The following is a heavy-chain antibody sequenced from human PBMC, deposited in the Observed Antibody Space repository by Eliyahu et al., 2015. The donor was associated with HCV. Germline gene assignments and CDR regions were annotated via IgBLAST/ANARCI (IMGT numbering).Heavy chain of an antibody. Sequence: EVQLVESGGGLIQPGGSLRLSXAASGFTVSSNYMTWVRQAPGKGLEWVSVMHNGGSTYYSDSVKGRFTISRDNSRNTVYLQMNSVRAEDTAVYYCASLARDYWGQGTLVTVSS. CDR1: GFTVSSNY. CDR2: MHNGGST. CDR3: ASLARDY. J-gene: IGHJ4*02. V-gene: IGHV3-53*01.